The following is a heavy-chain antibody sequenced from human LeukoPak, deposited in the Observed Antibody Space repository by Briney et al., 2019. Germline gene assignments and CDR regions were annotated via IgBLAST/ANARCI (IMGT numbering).Heavy chain of an antibody. V-gene: IGHV3-21*05. Sequence: GGSLRLSCAASGFTFSIYAMNWIRRAPGKGLEWVSYIHGSSTFISYADSVKGRFTISRDNAKNSLYLQMNSLRAEDTAVYYCARDSTDAVPAATDNWFDPWGQGTLVTVSS. CDR2: IHGSSTFI. CDR3: ARDSTDAVPAATDNWFDP. D-gene: IGHD2-2*01. J-gene: IGHJ5*02. CDR1: GFTFSIYA.